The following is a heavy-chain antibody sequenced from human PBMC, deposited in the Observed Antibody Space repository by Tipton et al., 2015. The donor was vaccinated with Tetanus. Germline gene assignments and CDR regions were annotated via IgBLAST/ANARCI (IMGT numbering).Heavy chain of an antibody. CDR2: IYFEGST. J-gene: IGHJ5*02. CDR3: ARRLYGYWFDP. CDR1: GASIRDKKYY. D-gene: IGHD2/OR15-2a*01. V-gene: IGHV4-39*02. Sequence: LRLSCTVSGASIRDKKYYWGWIRQAPGKGLEWIASIYFEGSTYYSPSLKSRLTIDVDTSQNLFSLRLTSVTAADTAVYYCARRLYGYWFDPWGQGALVTVSS.